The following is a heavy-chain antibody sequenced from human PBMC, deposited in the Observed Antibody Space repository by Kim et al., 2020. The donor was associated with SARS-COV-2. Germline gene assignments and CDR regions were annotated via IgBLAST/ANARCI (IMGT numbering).Heavy chain of an antibody. CDR2: K. Sequence: KKYAHSMEGRFTISRDNSKNTLYLQLDSLRVEYTAVYYCSRDLGMGSYFDYWGQGTLVTVSS. J-gene: IGHJ4*02. V-gene: IGHV3-33*01. D-gene: IGHD1-26*01. CDR3: SRDLGMGSYFDY.